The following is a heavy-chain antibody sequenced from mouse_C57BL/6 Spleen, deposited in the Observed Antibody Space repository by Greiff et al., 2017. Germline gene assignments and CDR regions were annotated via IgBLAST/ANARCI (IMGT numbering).Heavy chain of an antibody. CDR3: TREDCTMVKWGFAY. J-gene: IGHJ3*01. Sequence: EVQVVESGEGLVKPGGSLKLSCAASGFTFSSYAMSWVRQTPGRRLEWVADISSGGDYIYYADTVKGRFTITSDNARNTQYLQMSSLKSEDTAMDYCTREDCTMVKWGFAYWGQGTLVTVSA. D-gene: IGHD2-2*01. CDR1: GFTFSSYA. CDR2: ISSGGDYI. V-gene: IGHV5-9-1*02.